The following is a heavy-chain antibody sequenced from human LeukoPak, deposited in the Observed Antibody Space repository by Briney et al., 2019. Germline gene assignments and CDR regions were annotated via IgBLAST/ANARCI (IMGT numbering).Heavy chain of an antibody. CDR3: ARDSDLSYYYDSSGYYYGNAFDI. V-gene: IGHV3-30-3*01. J-gene: IGHJ3*02. CDR2: ISYDGSNK. D-gene: IGHD3-22*01. Sequence: GGSLRLSCAASGFTLGSYAMHWVRQAPGKGLEGVAVISYDGSNKYYADSVKGRFTISRDNSKNTLYLQMNSLRDEDTAVYYCARDSDLSYYYDSSGYYYGNAFDIWGQGTMVTVSS. CDR1: GFTLGSYA.